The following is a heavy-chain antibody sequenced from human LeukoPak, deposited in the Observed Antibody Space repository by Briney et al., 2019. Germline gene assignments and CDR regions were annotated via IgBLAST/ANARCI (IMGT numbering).Heavy chain of an antibody. J-gene: IGHJ5*02. CDR3: ARAQVDWFDP. Sequence: SETLSLTCAVYGGSFSGYYWSWIRQPPGKGLEWIGEINHSGSTNYNPSLKSRVTISVDTSKNQFSLKLSSVTAADTAVYYCARAQVDWFDPWGQGTLVTVSS. V-gene: IGHV4-34*01. CDR1: GGSFSGYY. CDR2: INHSGST.